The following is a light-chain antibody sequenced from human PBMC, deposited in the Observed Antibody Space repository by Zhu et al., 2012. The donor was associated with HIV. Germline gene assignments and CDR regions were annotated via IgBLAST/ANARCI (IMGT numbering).Light chain of an antibody. Sequence: EIVLTQSPGTLSLSPGERATLSCRASQTVAKNYVAWYQKKFGQPPRLLTYGASTRATGIPDRFSGSGSGTDFTLTISRPEPEDFASYYCQQYGRSPLTFGGGTRVEIK. J-gene: IGKJ4*01. V-gene: IGKV3-20*01. CDR1: QTVAKNY. CDR3: QQYGRSPLT. CDR2: GAS.